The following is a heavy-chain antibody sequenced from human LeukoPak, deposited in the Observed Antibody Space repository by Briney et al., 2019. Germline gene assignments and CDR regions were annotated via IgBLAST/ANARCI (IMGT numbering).Heavy chain of an antibody. J-gene: IGHJ4*02. CDR2: ISDGGVRT. Sequence: GGSLRLSCVASGFIFSDYAMGWVRQAPGKRLEWVSGISDGGVRTYYADSVKGRFTISRDNSKNTLFLHMDSLRAEDTAVYYCARMAAGGGHDYWGQGTLVTVSS. CDR3: ARMAAGGGHDY. D-gene: IGHD3-16*01. CDR1: GFIFSDYA. V-gene: IGHV3-23*01.